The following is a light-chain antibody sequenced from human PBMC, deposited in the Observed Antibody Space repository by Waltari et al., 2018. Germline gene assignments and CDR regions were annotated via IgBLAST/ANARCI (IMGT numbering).Light chain of an antibody. CDR1: SSNIRSNI. CDR3: ATWDDGLSGHWV. CDR2: KDN. Sequence: QSVLTQPPSASGTPGQRVTISFSGPSSNIRSNIVYSSQPLSGTAPNLLIYKDNQRPSGVPDRFSGSRSGTSASLTISGLRSDDESHFYCATWDDGLSGHWVFGGGTKLTVL. V-gene: IGLV1-47*01. J-gene: IGLJ3*02.